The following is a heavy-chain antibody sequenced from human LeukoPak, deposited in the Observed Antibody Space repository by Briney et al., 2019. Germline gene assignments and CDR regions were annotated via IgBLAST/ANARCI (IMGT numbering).Heavy chain of an antibody. D-gene: IGHD3-10*01. Sequence: SGGSLRLSCAASGFTFSSYEMNWVRQAPGKGLEWVSYISSSGSTIYYADSVKGRFTISRDNAKNSLYLQMNSLRAEDTAVYYCARQQRMGFGENWFDPWGQGTLVTVSS. V-gene: IGHV3-48*03. CDR1: GFTFSSYE. CDR2: ISSSGSTI. CDR3: ARQQRMGFGENWFDP. J-gene: IGHJ5*02.